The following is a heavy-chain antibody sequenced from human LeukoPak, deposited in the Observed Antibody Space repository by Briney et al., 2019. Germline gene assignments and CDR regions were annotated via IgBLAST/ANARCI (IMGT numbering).Heavy chain of an antibody. J-gene: IGHJ4*02. V-gene: IGHV3-21*01. CDR3: ARDRDIVVVPAAMVDY. D-gene: IGHD2-2*01. CDR1: GFTFSSYS. CDR2: ISSSSSYI. Sequence: GGSLRLSCAASGFTFSSYSMNWVRQAPGKGLEWVSSISSSSSYIYCADSVKGRFTISRDNAKNSLYLQMNSLRAEDTAVYYCARDRDIVVVPAAMVDYWGQGTLVTVSS.